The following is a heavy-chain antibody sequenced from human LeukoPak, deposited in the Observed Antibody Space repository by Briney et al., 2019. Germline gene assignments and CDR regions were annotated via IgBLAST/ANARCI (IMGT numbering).Heavy chain of an antibody. Sequence: SETLSLTCTVSGGSISSHYWSWIRQPPGKGLEWIGYIYYNGSTNYNPSLKSRVTISVDTSKNQFSLKLSSVTAADTAVYYCASGRDGYSDYWGQGTLVTVSS. CDR1: GGSISSHY. CDR2: IYYNGST. V-gene: IGHV4-59*11. D-gene: IGHD5-24*01. CDR3: ASGRDGYSDY. J-gene: IGHJ4*02.